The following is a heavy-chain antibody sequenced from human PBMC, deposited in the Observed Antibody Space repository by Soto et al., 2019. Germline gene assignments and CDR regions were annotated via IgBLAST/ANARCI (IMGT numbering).Heavy chain of an antibody. CDR2: INTFGGAT. J-gene: IGHJ4*02. V-gene: IGHV3-23*01. Sequence: GGSLRLSCVASGFTFSNHAMSWIRQAPGKGLEWVSHINTFGGATAYAASVEGRFTISTDISRNTLYLQMSSLRDEDTAVYFCAQEYGPSYGDYVCWGQGTLVTVSS. D-gene: IGHD4-17*01. CDR3: AQEYGPSYGDYVC. CDR1: GFTFSNHA.